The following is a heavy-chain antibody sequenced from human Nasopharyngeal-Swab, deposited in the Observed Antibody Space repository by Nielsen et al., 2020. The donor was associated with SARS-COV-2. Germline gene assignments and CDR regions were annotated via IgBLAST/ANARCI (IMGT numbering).Heavy chain of an antibody. CDR3: ARDSGFTFGYWIFDY. Sequence: VRQAPGKGLEWVAIVWFDGTNKYYADSVKGRFTISRDSSKNTLYLQMNSLRAEDAAVYYCARDSGFTFGYWIFDYWGQGTLVTVPS. D-gene: IGHD3-22*01. CDR2: VWFDGTNK. J-gene: IGHJ4*02. V-gene: IGHV3-33*01.